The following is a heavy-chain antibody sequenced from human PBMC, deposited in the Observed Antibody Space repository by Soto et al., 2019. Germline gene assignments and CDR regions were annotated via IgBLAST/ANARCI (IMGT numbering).Heavy chain of an antibody. J-gene: IGHJ4*02. CDR1: GGSITSYF. V-gene: IGHV4-59*13. CDR3: ARAEYYFDSGGYPHPDYFDS. D-gene: IGHD3-22*01. Sequence: SETLSLTCTVSGGSITSYFWTWIRQPPGKGLGWIGYIYYSGSTNYNPSLKSRVTISVDTSKNQFSLKVSSVTAADTAVYYCARAEYYFDSGGYPHPDYFDSWGQGTLVTVSS. CDR2: IYYSGST.